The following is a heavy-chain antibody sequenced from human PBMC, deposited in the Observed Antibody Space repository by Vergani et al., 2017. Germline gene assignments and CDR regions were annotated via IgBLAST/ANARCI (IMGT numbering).Heavy chain of an antibody. CDR1: GYTFSNYY. CDR3: ARGEYGILTGYRY. D-gene: IGHD3-9*01. J-gene: IGHJ4*02. Sequence: QVQVVQSGAEVKKSGASVTVSCKTSGYTFSNYYMHWVRQAPGQGLEWMGIINPSGGHTNYAQKCQGRVTMTRDTSTSTVYMELSSLRSEDTAIYYCARGEYGILTGYRYWGQGTLVTVSS. CDR2: INPSGGHT. V-gene: IGHV1-46*03.